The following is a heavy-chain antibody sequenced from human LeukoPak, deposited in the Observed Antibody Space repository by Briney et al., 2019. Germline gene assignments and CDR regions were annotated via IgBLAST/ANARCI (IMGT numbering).Heavy chain of an antibody. CDR1: GYTLTELS. Sequence: VASVEVSCKVSGYTLTELSMHWVRQAPGKGLEWMGGFDPEDGETIYAQKFQGRVTMTEDTSTDTAYMELSSLRSEDTAVYYCASRRYSGSSSFDIWGQGTMVTVSS. V-gene: IGHV1-24*01. D-gene: IGHD1-26*01. J-gene: IGHJ3*02. CDR2: FDPEDGET. CDR3: ASRRYSGSSSFDI.